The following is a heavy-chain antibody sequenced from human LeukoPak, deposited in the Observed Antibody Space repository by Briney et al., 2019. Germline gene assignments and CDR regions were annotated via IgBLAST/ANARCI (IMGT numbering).Heavy chain of an antibody. J-gene: IGHJ3*02. CDR3: ARKEYSYGSGAFDI. CDR1: GGTFSICA. CDR2: IIPIFGTA. V-gene: IGHV1-69*05. D-gene: IGHD5-18*01. Sequence: ASVTVSFKASGGTFSICAISWVRQAPGQGGEWMGGIIPIFGTANYAQKFQGRVTITTHESTSTAYMELSSLRSEDTAVYYCARKEYSYGSGAFDIWGQGTMVTVSS.